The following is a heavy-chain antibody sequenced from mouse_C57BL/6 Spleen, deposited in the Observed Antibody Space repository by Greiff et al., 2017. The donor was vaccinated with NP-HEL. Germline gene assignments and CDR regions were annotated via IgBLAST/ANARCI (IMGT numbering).Heavy chain of an antibody. Sequence: VKLMESGAELVRPGTSVKVSCKASGYAFTNYLIEWVKQRPGQGLEWIGVINPGSGGTNYNEKFKGKATLTADKSSSTAYMQLSSLTSEDSAVYFCARWGHYYFDYWGQGTTLTVSS. J-gene: IGHJ2*01. CDR3: ARWGHYYFDY. CDR1: GYAFTNYL. V-gene: IGHV1-54*01. D-gene: IGHD6-1*01. CDR2: INPGSGGT.